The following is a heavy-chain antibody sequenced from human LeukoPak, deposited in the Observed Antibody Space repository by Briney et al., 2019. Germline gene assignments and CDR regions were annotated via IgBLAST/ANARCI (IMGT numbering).Heavy chain of an antibody. V-gene: IGHV1-2*02. J-gene: IGHJ4*02. Sequence: ASVKVSCKASGYTFTGYYMHWVRPAPGQGLEWMGWINPVSGGTDYAQRFQGRVTMTRDTSISTAYMEVRRLSYDDTAVYYCARGGYGGWWELHHLALFVYWGQGTLVTVSS. D-gene: IGHD1-26*01. CDR2: INPVSGGT. CDR1: GYTFTGYY. CDR3: ARGGYGGWWELHHLALFVY.